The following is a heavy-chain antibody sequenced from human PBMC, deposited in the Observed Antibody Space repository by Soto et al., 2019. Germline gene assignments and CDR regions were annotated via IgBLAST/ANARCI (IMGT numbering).Heavy chain of an antibody. Sequence: GGSLRLSCAATGFTFTDFAMSWVRQSPGRGLEWVSGINYSGITSYYADSVKGRFTISRDQPTNTLYLQMNRLRVEDTAVYYCAKGRHNSGSYAIDHWGQGTLVTVSS. V-gene: IGHV3-23*05. D-gene: IGHD3-10*01. CDR1: GFTFTDFA. CDR2: INYSGITS. J-gene: IGHJ4*02. CDR3: AKGRHNSGSYAIDH.